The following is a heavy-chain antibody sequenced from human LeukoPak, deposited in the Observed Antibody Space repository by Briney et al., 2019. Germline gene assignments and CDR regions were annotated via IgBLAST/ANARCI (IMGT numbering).Heavy chain of an antibody. V-gene: IGHV4-4*02. D-gene: IGHD3-10*01. CDR2: IYYSGST. Sequence: PSGTLSLTCAVSGGSISSSNWWSWVRQPPGKGLEWIGSIYYSGSTYYNPSLKSRVTISVDTSKNQFSLKLSSVTAADTAVYYCAVTMVRGVALDYWGQGTLVTVSS. J-gene: IGHJ4*02. CDR3: AVTMVRGVALDY. CDR1: GGSISSSNW.